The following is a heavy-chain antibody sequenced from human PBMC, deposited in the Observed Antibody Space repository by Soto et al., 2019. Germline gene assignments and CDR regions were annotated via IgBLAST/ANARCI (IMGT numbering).Heavy chain of an antibody. CDR1: GFTFSSYA. Sequence: EVHLLESGGGLVQPGGSLRLSCVASGFTFSSYAMSWVRQAPGEGLEWVSTISGTGGNTFYGDSVKGRFTISRDNSKNTVVLHMSRLRVEDKAVYYWVKDFSQGLVRGFDFWGQGTLVTVSS. D-gene: IGHD6-19*01. V-gene: IGHV3-23*01. CDR2: ISGTGGNT. CDR3: VKDFSQGLVRGFDF. J-gene: IGHJ4*02.